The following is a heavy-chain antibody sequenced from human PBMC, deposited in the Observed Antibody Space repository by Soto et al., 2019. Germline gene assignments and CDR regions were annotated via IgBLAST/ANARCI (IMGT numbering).Heavy chain of an antibody. J-gene: IGHJ4*02. CDR1: GYTFPSYG. D-gene: IGHD2-15*01. CDR3: ARAAVVVGITGLDY. Sequence: QVQLVQSGGEVKKPGASVKVSCKASGYTFPSYGISWVRQAPGQGLEWMGWISVRNGNTEYAEKFQGRVTMTKDTSTSTVYMDLRSLTSDDTAVYFCARAAVVVGITGLDYWGQGTLVTVSS. V-gene: IGHV1-18*01. CDR2: ISVRNGNT.